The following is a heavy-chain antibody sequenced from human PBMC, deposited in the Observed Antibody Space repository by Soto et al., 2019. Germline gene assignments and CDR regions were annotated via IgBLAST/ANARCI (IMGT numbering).Heavy chain of an antibody. V-gene: IGHV3-66*04. D-gene: IGHD4-17*01. J-gene: IGHJ3*02. CDR1: GFTVSSNY. CDR3: ARQTTTYAFDI. Sequence: EVQLVESGGGLVQPGGSLRLSCAASGFTVSSNYMSWVRQAPGKGLEWVSVIYSGGSTYYADSVKGRFTISRDNSKNTLYLQMNSLRAADTAVYYCARQTTTYAFDIWGQGTMVTVSS. CDR2: IYSGGST.